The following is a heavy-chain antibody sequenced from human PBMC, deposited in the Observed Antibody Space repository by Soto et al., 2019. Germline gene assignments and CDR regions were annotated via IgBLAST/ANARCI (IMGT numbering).Heavy chain of an antibody. CDR3: ARDRMTTFGGVIPTEFRGYYYYGMDV. J-gene: IGHJ6*02. CDR1: GGTFSSYA. CDR2: IIPIFGTA. Sequence: ASVKVSCKASGGTFSSYAISWVRQAPGQGLEWMGGIIPIFGTANYAQKFQGRVTITADESTSTAYMELSSLRSEDTAVYYCARDRMTTFGGVIPTEFRGYYYYGMDVWGQGTTVTVSS. D-gene: IGHD3-16*02. V-gene: IGHV1-69*13.